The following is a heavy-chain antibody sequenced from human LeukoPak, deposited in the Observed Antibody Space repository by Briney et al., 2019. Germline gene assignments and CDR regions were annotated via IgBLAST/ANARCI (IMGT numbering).Heavy chain of an antibody. CDR1: GGSISSRSYY. CDR2: IYYSGST. CDR3: AGTMVRGVKRNWFDP. V-gene: IGHV4-39*07. Sequence: PSETLSLTCSVSGGSISSRSYYWGWIRQPPGKGLEWIGSIYYSGSTNYNPSLKSRVTISVDTSKNQFSLKLSSVTAAGTAVYYCAGTMVRGVKRNWFDPWGQGTLVTVSS. J-gene: IGHJ5*02. D-gene: IGHD3-10*01.